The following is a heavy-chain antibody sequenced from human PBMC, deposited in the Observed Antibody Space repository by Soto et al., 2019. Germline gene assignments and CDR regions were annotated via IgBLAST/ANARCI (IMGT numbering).Heavy chain of an antibody. Sequence: ASETLSLTCTVSGGSISSSSYHWGWIRQPPGKRPEWIGNIHSSGSAYHNPSLRSRVTVSVDTSKNQFSLKLTSVTAADTAVYYCARPANRLDSWGQGTLVTVSS. CDR3: ARPANRLDS. CDR1: GGSISSSSYH. J-gene: IGHJ5*01. V-gene: IGHV4-39*01. CDR2: IHSSGSA.